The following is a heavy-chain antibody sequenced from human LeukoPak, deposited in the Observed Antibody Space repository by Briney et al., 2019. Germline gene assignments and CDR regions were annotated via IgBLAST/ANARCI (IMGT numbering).Heavy chain of an antibody. CDR1: GGSFSGYY. Sequence: SETLSLTCAVYGGSFSGYYWSWIRQPPGKGLEWIGEINHSGSTNYHPSLKSRVTISVDTSKNQFSLKLSSVTAADTAVYYCARGYQLVRWGQGTLVTVSS. D-gene: IGHD6-13*01. CDR3: ARGYQLVR. J-gene: IGHJ4*02. CDR2: INHSGST. V-gene: IGHV4-34*01.